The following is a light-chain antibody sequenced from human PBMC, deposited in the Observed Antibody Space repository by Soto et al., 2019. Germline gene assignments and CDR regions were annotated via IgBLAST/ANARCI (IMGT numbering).Light chain of an antibody. J-gene: IGLJ1*01. CDR1: SSDVGGYNY. V-gene: IGLV2-8*01. CDR3: TSYAGGNIV. Sequence: QSVLTQPPSASGSPGQSVTISCTGTSSDVGGYNYVSWYQQHPGKAPKLMVYEVNKRPSGVPDRFSGSKSGNTASLTVSGLQAEEEADYYCTSYAGGNIVFGTGTKVTVL. CDR2: EVN.